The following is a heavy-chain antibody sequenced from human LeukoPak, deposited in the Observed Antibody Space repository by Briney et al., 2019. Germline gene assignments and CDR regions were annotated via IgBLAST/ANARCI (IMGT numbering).Heavy chain of an antibody. CDR1: GYTFTNYW. J-gene: IGHJ4*02. Sequence: GESLKISCQGSGYTFTNYWIGWVRQMPGKGLAWMGIIYPGDSDTSYSPSFQGQVTISADKSISTAYLQWNSLKASDSAMYYCAIKHDGSWYSPFDYWGQGTLVTVSS. V-gene: IGHV5-51*06. CDR2: IYPGDSDT. CDR3: AIKHDGSWYSPFDY. D-gene: IGHD6-13*01.